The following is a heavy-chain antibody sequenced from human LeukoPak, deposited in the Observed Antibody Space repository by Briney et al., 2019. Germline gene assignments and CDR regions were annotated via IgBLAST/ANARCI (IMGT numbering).Heavy chain of an antibody. Sequence: GRSLRLSCAASGFTFSSYAMHWVRQAPGKGLEWVAVISYDGSNKYYADSVKGRFTISRDNSKNTLYLQMNSLRAEDTAVYYCARDYYYESSGPFDYWGQGTLVTVSS. CDR3: ARDYYYESSGPFDY. CDR2: ISYDGSNK. J-gene: IGHJ4*02. CDR1: GFTFSSYA. D-gene: IGHD3-22*01. V-gene: IGHV3-30*04.